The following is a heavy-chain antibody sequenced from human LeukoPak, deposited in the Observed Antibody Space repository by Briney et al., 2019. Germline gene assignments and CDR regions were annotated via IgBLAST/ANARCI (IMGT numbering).Heavy chain of an antibody. J-gene: IGHJ4*02. CDR1: GYTFTGYY. D-gene: IGHD6-13*01. Sequence: WASVKVSCKASGYTFTGYYMHWVRQAPGQGLEWMGWINPNSGGTNYAQKFQGRVTMTRDTSISTAYMELSGLRSDDTAVYYCARDFQGLGTRGYWGQGTLVTVSS. CDR2: INPNSGGT. V-gene: IGHV1-2*02. CDR3: ARDFQGLGTRGY.